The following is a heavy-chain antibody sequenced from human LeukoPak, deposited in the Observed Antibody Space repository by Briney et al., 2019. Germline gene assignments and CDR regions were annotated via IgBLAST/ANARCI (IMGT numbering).Heavy chain of an antibody. CDR2: IKQDGSEK. CDR3: ATSNGNLYDH. J-gene: IGHJ4*02. CDR1: GFTFSNYW. Sequence: GGSLRLSCAASGFTFSNYWMTWLRQAPGKGLEWVANIKQDGSEKYYVDSVRGRFTISRDNAENSLYLQMNSLRAEDTAMYYCATSNGNLYDHWGQGTLATVSS. V-gene: IGHV3-7*05. D-gene: IGHD1-14*01.